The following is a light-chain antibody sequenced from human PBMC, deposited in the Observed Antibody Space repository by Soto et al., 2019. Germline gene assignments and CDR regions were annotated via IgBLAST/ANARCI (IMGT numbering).Light chain of an antibody. CDR1: QSILYPSNNKNY. Sequence: DIVMTQSPDSLAVSLGERATINCRSSQSILYPSNNKNYLAWYQQKPGQPPKMLIYWASTRQSGVPDRFSGSGSGTDFTLTISSLQAEDVAVYFCQQHYTTESTFGPGTRVDIK. V-gene: IGKV4-1*01. J-gene: IGKJ3*01. CDR3: QQHYTTEST. CDR2: WAS.